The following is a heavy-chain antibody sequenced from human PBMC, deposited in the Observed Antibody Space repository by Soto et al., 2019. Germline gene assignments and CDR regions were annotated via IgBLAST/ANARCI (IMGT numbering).Heavy chain of an antibody. CDR1: GGTFSSYA. CDR3: ARSSSGYYYYFDY. CDR2: IIPIFGTA. D-gene: IGHD3-22*01. V-gene: IGHV1-69*06. Sequence: SVKVSCKASGGTFSSYAISWVRQAPGQGLEWMGGIIPIFGTANYAQKFQGRVTITADKSTSTAYMELSSLRSEDTAVYYCARSSSGYYYYFDYWGQGTLVTVSS. J-gene: IGHJ4*02.